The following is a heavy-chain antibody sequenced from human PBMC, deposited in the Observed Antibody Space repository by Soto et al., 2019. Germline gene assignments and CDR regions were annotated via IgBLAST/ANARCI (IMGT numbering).Heavy chain of an antibody. Sequence: PGGSLILACAAAVLTVNRQTVGWVRQGPGKGLEWVAVISGSGTTTYYADSVKGRFDVSRDNSKNEVYLQLDSLRAEDTAVYFCTRTSGDFWTGYSPWRFADWGQGTLVTVSS. J-gene: IGHJ4*02. V-gene: IGHV3-23*01. D-gene: IGHD3-3*01. CDR2: ISGSGTTT. CDR1: VLTVNRQT. CDR3: TRTSGDFWTGYSPWRFAD.